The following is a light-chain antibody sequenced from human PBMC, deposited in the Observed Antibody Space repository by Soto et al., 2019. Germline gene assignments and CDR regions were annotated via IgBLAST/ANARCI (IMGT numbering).Light chain of an antibody. V-gene: IGLV2-14*01. CDR2: DVS. Sequence: QSVLTQPASVSGSPGQSITISCTGNSREVGGYNYVSWYQQHPGKAPKLMIYDVSNRPSGVSNRFSGSKSGNTASLTISGLQAEDEADYYCSSYTSSSTPFYVFGTGTKVTVL. CDR3: SSYTSSSTPFYV. J-gene: IGLJ1*01. CDR1: SREVGGYNY.